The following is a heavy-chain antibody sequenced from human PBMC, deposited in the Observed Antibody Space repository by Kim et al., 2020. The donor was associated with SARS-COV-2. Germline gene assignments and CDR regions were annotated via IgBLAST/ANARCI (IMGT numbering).Heavy chain of an antibody. J-gene: IGHJ5*02. CDR1: GYTFTSYG. V-gene: IGHV1-18*01. Sequence: ASVKVSCKASGYTFTSYGISWVRQAPGQGLEWMGWISAYNGNTNYAQKLQGRVTMTTDTSTSTAYMELRSLRSDDTAVYYCARDGDVVVVAATLRFDPWGQGTLVTVS. CDR3: ARDGDVVVVAATLRFDP. CDR2: ISAYNGNT. D-gene: IGHD2-15*01.